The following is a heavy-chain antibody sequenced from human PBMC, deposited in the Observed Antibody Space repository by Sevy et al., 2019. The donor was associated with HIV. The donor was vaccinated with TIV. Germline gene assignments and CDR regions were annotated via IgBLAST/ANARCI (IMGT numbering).Heavy chain of an antibody. CDR1: GFTFSNCA. CDR3: ATRSAVTALYYFDY. J-gene: IGHJ4*02. Sequence: GGSLRLSCAASGFTFSNCAMTWVRQAPGKGLEWVSSLSDTSGHIYYADSVKGRFTISRDNSKNTLYLQMNSLRAEDTAVYYCATRSAVTALYYFDYWGQGTLVTVSS. D-gene: IGHD2-21*02. V-gene: IGHV3-23*01. CDR2: LSDTSGHI.